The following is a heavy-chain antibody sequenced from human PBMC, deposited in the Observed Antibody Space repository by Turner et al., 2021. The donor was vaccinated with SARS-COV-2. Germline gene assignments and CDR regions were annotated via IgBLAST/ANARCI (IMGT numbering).Heavy chain of an antibody. D-gene: IGHD3-3*01. CDR1: GVTFSNAW. V-gene: IGHV3-15*01. J-gene: IGHJ6*02. CDR2: IKSKTEGGTT. Sequence: EVQLVESGGGLVKPGGSLRLCCAASGVTFSNAWMSWVRQAPGKGLEWVGRIKSKTEGGTTDYAAPVKGRFTISRDDSKNTLYLQMNSLKTEDTAVYYCTTDIGPITIFGVATRYGMDVWGQGTTVTVSS. CDR3: TTDIGPITIFGVATRYGMDV.